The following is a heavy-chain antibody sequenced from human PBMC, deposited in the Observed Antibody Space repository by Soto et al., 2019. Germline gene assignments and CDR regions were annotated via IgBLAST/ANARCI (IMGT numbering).Heavy chain of an antibody. D-gene: IGHD6-19*01. V-gene: IGHV3-30*18. Sequence: GGSLRLSCAASGFTFSSYGMHWVRQAPGKGLEWVAVISYDGSNKYYADSVKGRFTISRDNSKNTLYLQMNSLRAEDTAVYYCAKDRRGRTKAGSVIDYWGQGTLVTVSS. J-gene: IGHJ4*02. CDR3: AKDRRGRTKAGSVIDY. CDR2: ISYDGSNK. CDR1: GFTFSSYG.